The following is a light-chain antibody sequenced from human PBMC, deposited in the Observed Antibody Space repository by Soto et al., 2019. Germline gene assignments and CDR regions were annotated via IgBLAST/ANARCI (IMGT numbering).Light chain of an antibody. J-gene: IGKJ1*01. Sequence: DKQRSQSPSTLFESLGDRFPITCRASQTISSWLAWYQQKPGKAPKVLIYDASTLESGVPTRFSGSGSGTEFTLTISSLQPDDFATSYCQQYNTYRWTFGQGSKADI. CDR2: DAS. CDR1: QTISSW. V-gene: IGKV1-5*01. CDR3: QQYNTYRWT.